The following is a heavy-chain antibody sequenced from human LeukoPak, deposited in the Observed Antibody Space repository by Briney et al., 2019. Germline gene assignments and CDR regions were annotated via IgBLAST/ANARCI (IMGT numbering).Heavy chain of an antibody. D-gene: IGHD3-16*02. Sequence: SETLSLTCAVYGGSFSGYYWSWIRQPPGKGLEWIGEINHSGSTNYNPSLKSRVTISVDTSKNQFSLKLSSVTAADTAVYYCARRRHYVWGSYRYTGDYFGCWGQGTLVTVSS. J-gene: IGHJ4*02. CDR1: GGSFSGYY. CDR3: ARRRHYVWGSYRYTGDYFGC. V-gene: IGHV4-34*01. CDR2: INHSGST.